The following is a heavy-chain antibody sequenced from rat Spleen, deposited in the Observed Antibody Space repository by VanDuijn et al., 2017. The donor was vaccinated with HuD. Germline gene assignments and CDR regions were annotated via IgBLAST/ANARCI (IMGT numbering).Heavy chain of an antibody. CDR1: GFTFNNYW. CDR3: ATDTFYDGTYYPGGFDY. V-gene: IGHV5-31*01. CDR2: ISTGGGST. Sequence: EVQLVESGGGLVQPGGSLKLSCVASGFTFNNYWMTWIRQAPGKGLEWVASISTGGGSTYYRDSVKGRFTISRDNAKSTLYLQMDSLRSEDTATYYCATDTFYDGTYYPGGFDYWGQGVMVTVSS. D-gene: IGHD1-12*02. J-gene: IGHJ2*01.